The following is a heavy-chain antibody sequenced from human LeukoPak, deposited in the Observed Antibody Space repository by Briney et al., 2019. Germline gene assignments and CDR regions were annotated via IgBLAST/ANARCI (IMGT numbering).Heavy chain of an antibody. CDR2: IYTSGST. CDR3: ATHPYCSSTSCFDY. D-gene: IGHD2-2*01. Sequence: SETLSLTCTVSGGSISSYYWSWIRQPAGKGLEWTGRIYTSGSTNYNPSLKSRVTMSVDTSKNQFSLKLSSVTAADTAVYYCATHPYCSSTSCFDYWGQGTLVTVSS. V-gene: IGHV4-4*07. CDR1: GGSISSYY. J-gene: IGHJ4*02.